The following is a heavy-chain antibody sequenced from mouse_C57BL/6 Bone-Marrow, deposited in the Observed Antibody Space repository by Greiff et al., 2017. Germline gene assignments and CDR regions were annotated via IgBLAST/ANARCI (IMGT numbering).Heavy chain of an antibody. V-gene: IGHV5-4*01. CDR2: ISDGGSYT. Sequence: VQLKESGGGLVKPGGSLKLSCAASGFTFSSYAMSWVRQTPEKRLEWVATISDGGSYTYYPDNVKGRFTISRDNAKNNLYLQMSHLKSEDTAMYYCARVAAPDWGQGALVTVSA. J-gene: IGHJ3*01. CDR1: GFTFSSYA. CDR3: ARVAAPD.